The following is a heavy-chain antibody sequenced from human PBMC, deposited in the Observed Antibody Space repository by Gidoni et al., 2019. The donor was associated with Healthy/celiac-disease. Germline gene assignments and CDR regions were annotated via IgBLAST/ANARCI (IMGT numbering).Heavy chain of an antibody. CDR3: AREPTYSSGWSPAGSVGDYYYYGMDV. CDR1: GDRVSSTRAA. CDR2: TYYRSSWYN. D-gene: IGHD6-19*01. V-gene: IGHV6-1*01. J-gene: IGHJ6*02. Sequence: QVQLQQSGPGLVKPSQTLSLTCAISGDRVSSTRAAWTWIRQSPSRGLEWLGRTYYRSSWYNDYAVSVRGRITINPDTSRNHFSLLLDSVTPEDSALYYCAREPTYSSGWSPAGSVGDYYYYGMDVWGQGTTVTVSS.